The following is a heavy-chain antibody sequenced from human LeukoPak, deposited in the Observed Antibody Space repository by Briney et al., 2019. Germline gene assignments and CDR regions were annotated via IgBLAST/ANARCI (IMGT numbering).Heavy chain of an antibody. J-gene: IGHJ3*02. CDR3: ARHGDGTGYSSSWSTDAFDI. V-gene: IGHV4-59*08. CDR2: IYYSGST. CDR1: GGSISSYY. D-gene: IGHD6-13*01. Sequence: PSETLSLTCTVSGGSISSYYWSWIRQPPGRGLEWIGYIYYSGSTNYNPSLKSRVTISVDTSKNQFSLKLSSVTAADTAVYYCARHGDGTGYSSSWSTDAFDIWGQGTMVTVSS.